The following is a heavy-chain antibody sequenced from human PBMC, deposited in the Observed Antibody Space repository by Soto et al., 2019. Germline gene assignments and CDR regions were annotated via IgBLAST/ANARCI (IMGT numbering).Heavy chain of an antibody. Sequence: PSETLSLTCTVSGVSISSNDYYWGWVRQPPGKGLEWIGSLHYSGSTYYNPSLKSRVTISVDTSKNQFSLRVISVTAADTAVYFCASQSYPTNFAVWGHGTLLTVSS. J-gene: IGHJ2*01. V-gene: IGHV4-39*01. CDR3: ASQSYPTNFAV. D-gene: IGHD3-3*01. CDR1: GVSISSNDYY. CDR2: LHYSGST.